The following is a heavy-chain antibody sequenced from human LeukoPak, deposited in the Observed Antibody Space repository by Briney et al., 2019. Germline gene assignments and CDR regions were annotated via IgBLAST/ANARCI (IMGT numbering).Heavy chain of an antibody. J-gene: IGHJ3*02. CDR1: RFTFSSYA. CDR2: ISGSGGST. Sequence: GGSLRLSCAASRFTFSSYAMGWVRQAPGKGLEWVSAISGSGGSTYYADSVKGRFTISRDNSKNTLYLQMNSLRAEDTAVYYCAKDSGHDYGDYGGGAFDIWGQGTMVTVSP. D-gene: IGHD4-17*01. CDR3: AKDSGHDYGDYGGGAFDI. V-gene: IGHV3-23*01.